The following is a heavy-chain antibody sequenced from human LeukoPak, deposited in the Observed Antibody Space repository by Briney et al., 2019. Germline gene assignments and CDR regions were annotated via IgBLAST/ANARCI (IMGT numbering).Heavy chain of an antibody. Sequence: SETLSLTCTVSGGSISSGSYYWSWIRLPAGKGLEWVGRIYTGGSTNYNPSLKSRVTISVDTSKNQFSLKLSSVTAADTAVYYCAREQHSSGLFDYWGQGTLVTVSS. V-gene: IGHV4-61*02. CDR2: IYTGGST. CDR3: AREQHSSGLFDY. J-gene: IGHJ4*02. CDR1: GGSISSGSYY. D-gene: IGHD6-19*01.